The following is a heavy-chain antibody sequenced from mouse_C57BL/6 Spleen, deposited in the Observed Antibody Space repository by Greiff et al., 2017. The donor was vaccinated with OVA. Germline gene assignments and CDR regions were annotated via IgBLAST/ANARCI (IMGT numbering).Heavy chain of an antibody. CDR1: GYTFTSYW. J-gene: IGHJ2*01. D-gene: IGHD4-1*01. CDR2: IHPNSGST. CDR3: ARTGTRYFDY. V-gene: IGHV1-64*01. Sequence: QVQLQQPGAELVKPGASVKLSCKASGYTFTSYWMHWVKQRPGQGLEWIGMIHPNSGSTNYNEKFTSKATLTVDKSSSTAYMQLSSLTSEDSAVYYCARTGTRYFDYWGQGTTLTVAS.